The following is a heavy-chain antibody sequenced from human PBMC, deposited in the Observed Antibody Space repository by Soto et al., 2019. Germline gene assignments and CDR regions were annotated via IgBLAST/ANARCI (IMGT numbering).Heavy chain of an antibody. Sequence: GGPMRLSCAASGLNFSSYAMHWVRKNTGKGLEWVAVISYDGSNKYYADSVKGRFTISRDNSKNTLYLQMNSLRAEDTAVYYCARDGITMIVVRGPGAFDIWGQGTMVTVSS. V-gene: IGHV3-30-3*01. CDR1: GLNFSSYA. D-gene: IGHD3-22*01. CDR2: ISYDGSNK. J-gene: IGHJ3*02. CDR3: ARDGITMIVVRGPGAFDI.